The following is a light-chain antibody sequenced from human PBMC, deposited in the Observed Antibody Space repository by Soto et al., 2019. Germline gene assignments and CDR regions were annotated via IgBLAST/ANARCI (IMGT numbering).Light chain of an antibody. V-gene: IGKV1-5*03. J-gene: IGKJ1*01. Sequence: DIQITQSPSTLSASVGDRVTITCRASQSISSWLAWYQQRPGRAPKLLIYKAANLQSGVPSRFSGSGSGTEFTLTISSLQPDDFATYYCQQYGSYRTFGQGTKVEIK. CDR2: KAA. CDR1: QSISSW. CDR3: QQYGSYRT.